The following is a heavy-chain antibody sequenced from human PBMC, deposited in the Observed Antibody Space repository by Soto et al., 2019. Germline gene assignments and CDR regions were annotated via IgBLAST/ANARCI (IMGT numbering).Heavy chain of an antibody. CDR2: IYPGDSDT. J-gene: IGHJ6*02. CDR3: ARPRSSSRNYPGMDV. D-gene: IGHD6-13*01. V-gene: IGHV5-51*01. CDR1: GYRITSYW. Sequence: LGESLKISCKGSGYRITSYWIGWVRQLPGKGLEWMGIIYPGDSDTRYSPSFQGQVTISADKSISTAYLQWSSLKASDTAMYYCARPRSSSRNYPGMDVWGQGTTVTVSS.